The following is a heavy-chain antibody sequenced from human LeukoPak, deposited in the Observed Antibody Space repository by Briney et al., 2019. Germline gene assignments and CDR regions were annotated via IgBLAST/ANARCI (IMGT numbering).Heavy chain of an antibody. Sequence: SETLSLTCTVSGGSISSSSYYWGWIRQPPGKGLEWIGSIYHSGSTYYNPSLKSRVTISVDTSKNQFSLKLSSVTAADTAVYYCAREPASIAARVLRYWYFDLWGRGTLVTVSS. CDR1: GGSISSSSYY. D-gene: IGHD6-6*01. V-gene: IGHV4-39*07. J-gene: IGHJ2*01. CDR3: AREPASIAARVLRYWYFDL. CDR2: IYHSGST.